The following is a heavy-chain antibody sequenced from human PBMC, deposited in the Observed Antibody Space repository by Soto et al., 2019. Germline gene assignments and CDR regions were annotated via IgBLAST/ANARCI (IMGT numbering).Heavy chain of an antibody. CDR1: GGSVSSGSYY. J-gene: IGHJ6*03. CDR3: ARGRGVGEDFGVVTNYYYYYMDV. CDR2: IYYSGST. V-gene: IGHV4-61*01. D-gene: IGHD3-3*01. Sequence: SETLSLTCTVSGGSVSSGSYYWSWIRQPPGKGLEWIGYIYYSGSTNYNPSLKSRVTISVDTSKNQFSLKLSSVTAADTAVYYCARGRGVGEDFGVVTNYYYYYMDVWGKGTTVTVSS.